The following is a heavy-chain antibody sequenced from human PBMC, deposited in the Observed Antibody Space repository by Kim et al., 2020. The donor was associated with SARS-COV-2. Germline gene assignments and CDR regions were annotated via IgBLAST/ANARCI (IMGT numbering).Heavy chain of an antibody. Sequence: GGSLRLSCAASGFTFSSYEMNWVRQAPGKGLEWVSYISSSGSTIYYADSVKGRFTISRDNAKNSLYLQMNSLRAEDTAVYYCARDDGGSWPAQNYYYYYGMDVWGQGTTVTVSS. CDR3: ARDDGGSWPAQNYYYYYGMDV. J-gene: IGHJ6*02. V-gene: IGHV3-48*03. CDR2: ISSSGSTI. D-gene: IGHD2-15*01. CDR1: GFTFSSYE.